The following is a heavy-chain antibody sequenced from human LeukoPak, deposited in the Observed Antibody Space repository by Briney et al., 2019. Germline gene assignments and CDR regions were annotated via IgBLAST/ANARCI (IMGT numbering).Heavy chain of an antibody. Sequence: SETLPLTCGVSGGSLSGYFWNWIRQPPGKGLEYIGEVNHGGATIVNPSLQSRVTISIDTSRNQFSLRLSSVTAADTAVYYCARGRENYYGGSGYAFGRYFDYWAQGTLVTVSS. CDR1: GGSLSGYF. D-gene: IGHD3-22*01. V-gene: IGHV4-34*01. CDR3: ARGRENYYGGSGYAFGRYFDY. J-gene: IGHJ4*02. CDR2: VNHGGAT.